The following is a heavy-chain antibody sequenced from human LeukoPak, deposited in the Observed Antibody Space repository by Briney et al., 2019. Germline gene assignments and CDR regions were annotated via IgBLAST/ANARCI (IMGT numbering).Heavy chain of an antibody. D-gene: IGHD3-16*01. Sequence: GSLRLSRAAPGFTFSNAWMSWVRQAPGRGLEWIGRIYTSGSTNYNPSLKSRVTMSVDTSKNQFSLKLSSVTAADTAVYYCAREPLGYGMDVWGQGTTVTVSS. J-gene: IGHJ6*02. CDR3: AREPLGYGMDV. V-gene: IGHV4-4*07. CDR1: GFTFSNAW. CDR2: IYTSGST.